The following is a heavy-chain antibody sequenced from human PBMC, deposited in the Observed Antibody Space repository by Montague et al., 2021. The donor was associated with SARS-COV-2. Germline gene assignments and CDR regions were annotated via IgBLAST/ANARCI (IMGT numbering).Heavy chain of an antibody. CDR1: GGSFSGYY. J-gene: IGHJ6*02. V-gene: IGHV4-34*01. CDR2: INHSGSI. D-gene: IGHD2-2*01. CDR3: TREGYQVLWSDYYYYGMDV. Sequence: SETRSLTRAVYGGSFSGYYWSWIRQPPGKGLEWIGEINHSGSINXNPSLKSRVTISVDTSKNQFSLKLSSVTAADTAVYYCTREGYQVLWSDYYYYGMDVWGQGTTVTVSS.